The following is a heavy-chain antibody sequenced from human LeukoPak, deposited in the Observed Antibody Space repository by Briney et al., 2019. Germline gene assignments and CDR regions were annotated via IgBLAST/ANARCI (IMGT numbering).Heavy chain of an antibody. J-gene: IGHJ4*02. CDR3: ARYRGGSGYHFDY. CDR1: GGSISSSNW. D-gene: IGHD5-12*01. CDR2: IYRSGST. Sequence: SETLSLTCAVSGGSISSSNWWTWVRQPPGKGLEWIGEIYRSGSTNYNSSLKSRVTISVDKSKNQFSLKLSSVTAADTAVYYCARYRGGSGYHFDYWGQGTLVTVSS. V-gene: IGHV4-4*02.